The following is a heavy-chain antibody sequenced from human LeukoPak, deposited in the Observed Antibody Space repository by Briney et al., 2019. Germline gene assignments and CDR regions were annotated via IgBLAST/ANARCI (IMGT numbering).Heavy chain of an antibody. J-gene: IGHJ6*02. CDR2: INSDGSST. V-gene: IGHV3-74*01. Sequence: GGSLRLSCAASGFTFSSYWMHWVRRAARKGLVWVSRINSDGSSTGYADSVKGRFTISRDNAKNTLYLQMNSLRAEDTAVYYCAGYYGMDVWGQGTTVTVSS. CDR1: GFTFSSYW. CDR3: AGYYGMDV.